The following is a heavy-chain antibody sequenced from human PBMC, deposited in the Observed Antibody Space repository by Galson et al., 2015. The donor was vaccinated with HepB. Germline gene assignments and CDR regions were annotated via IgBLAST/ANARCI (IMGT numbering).Heavy chain of an antibody. CDR2: ISGSNRNT. V-gene: IGHV1-18*01. CDR1: GYTFTNYG. J-gene: IGHJ3*02. CDR3: ARCGDYRFDYCAIGEMFYDHVWRTFRHAYDGFDI. Sequence: SCKAFGYTFTNYGVSWVRQAPGRGLEWMGWISGSNRNTNYAQQSQGRVTMTIDTATSTAYLELRGLRPDDTAVYYCARCGDYRFDYCAIGEMFYDHVWRTFRHAYDGFDIWGQGTMVTVSS. D-gene: IGHD3-16*02.